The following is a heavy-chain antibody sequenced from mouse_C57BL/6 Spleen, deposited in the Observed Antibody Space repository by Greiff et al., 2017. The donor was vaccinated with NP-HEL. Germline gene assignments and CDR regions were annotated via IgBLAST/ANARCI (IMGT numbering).Heavy chain of an antibody. V-gene: IGHV1-5*01. CDR2: IYPGNSDT. J-gene: IGHJ1*03. CDR3: TRSPTVVATRYFDV. CDR1: GYTFTSYW. D-gene: IGHD1-1*01. Sequence: VQLQQSGTVLARPGASVKMSCKTSGYTFTSYWMHWVKQRPGQGLEWIGAIYPGNSDTSYNQKFKGKAKLTAVTSASTAYMELSSLTNEDSAVYYCTRSPTVVATRYFDVWGTGTTVTVSS.